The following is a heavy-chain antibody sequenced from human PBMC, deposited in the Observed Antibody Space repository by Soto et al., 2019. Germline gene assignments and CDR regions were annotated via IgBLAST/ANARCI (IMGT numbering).Heavy chain of an antibody. CDR3: ARVLGYCSSTSCYSDAFDI. CDR1: GGSISSYY. Sequence: KTSETLSLTCTVSGGSISSYYWSWIRQPPGKGLEWIGYIYYSGSTNYNPSLKSRVTISVDTSKNQFSLKLSSVTAADTAVYYCARVLGYCSSTSCYSDAFDIWGQGTMVTVSS. D-gene: IGHD2-2*01. V-gene: IGHV4-59*01. J-gene: IGHJ3*02. CDR2: IYYSGST.